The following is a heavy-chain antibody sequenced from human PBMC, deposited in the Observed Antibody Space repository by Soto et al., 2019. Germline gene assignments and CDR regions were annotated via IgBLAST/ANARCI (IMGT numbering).Heavy chain of an antibody. CDR3: AGHEGGAAADRPLDY. J-gene: IGHJ4*02. Sequence: QLRLQESGPGLVKSSETLSLTCTISGGSVRSSSYYWGWIRQPPGKGLEWIASIYYSGRTHNNPALRGRVTMSIDTYTNQFSLRMNSVTAADTAVYYCAGHEGGAAADRPLDYWGQGTLVTVSS. V-gene: IGHV4-39*01. CDR2: IYYSGRT. D-gene: IGHD6-13*01. CDR1: GGSVRSSSYY.